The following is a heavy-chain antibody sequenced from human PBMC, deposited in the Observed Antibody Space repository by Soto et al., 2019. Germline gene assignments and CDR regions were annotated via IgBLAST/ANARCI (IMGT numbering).Heavy chain of an antibody. V-gene: IGHV3-23*01. CDR3: AKEAATIFHAFDI. CDR1: GFTFSSYA. Sequence: RLSCAASGFTFSSYAMSWVRQAPGKGLEWVSGISASGGSTYYADSVKGRFTISRDNSKNTLYLQMNSLRVEDTAVFYCAKEAATIFHAFDIWGQGTMVTVSS. J-gene: IGHJ3*02. CDR2: ISASGGST. D-gene: IGHD6-25*01.